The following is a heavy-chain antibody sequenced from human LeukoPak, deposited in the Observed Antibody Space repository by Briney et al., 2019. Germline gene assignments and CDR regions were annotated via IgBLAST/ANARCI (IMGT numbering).Heavy chain of an antibody. J-gene: IGHJ4*02. CDR1: GFTVSSNY. CDR2: IYSGGST. D-gene: IGHD7-27*01. CDR3: ARIWGSDDFDY. V-gene: IGHV3-53*01. Sequence: GGSLRLSCAASGFTVSSNYMIWLRQAPGQGLEWILDIYSGGSTYYADSVKGRFTISRDNSKNTLYLQMNRLRAEDTAVYYCARIWGSDDFDYWGQGTLVTVSS.